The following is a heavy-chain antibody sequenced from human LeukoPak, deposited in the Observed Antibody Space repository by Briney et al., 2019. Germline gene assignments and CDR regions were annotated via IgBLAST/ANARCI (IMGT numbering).Heavy chain of an antibody. J-gene: IGHJ4*02. Sequence: SGGSLRLSCAASGFTFSSYGMHWVRQAPGKGLEWVAFIRYDGSNKYYADSVKGRFTISRDNSKNTLYLQMNSLRAEDTAVYYCAKAGVSAFDYWGQGTLVTVSS. CDR1: GFTFSSYG. CDR3: AKAGVSAFDY. CDR2: IRYDGSNK. D-gene: IGHD6-13*01. V-gene: IGHV3-30*02.